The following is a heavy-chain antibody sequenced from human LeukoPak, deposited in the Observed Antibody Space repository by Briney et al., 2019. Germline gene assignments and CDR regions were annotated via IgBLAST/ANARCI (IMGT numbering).Heavy chain of an antibody. CDR3: ARGFGPAAMNYYMDV. V-gene: IGHV1-8*02. CDR2: MNPNSGNT. D-gene: IGHD2-2*01. J-gene: IGHJ6*03. Sequence: ASVKVSCKASGYTFTGYYIHWVRQATGQGLEWMGWMNPNSGNTGYAQKFQGRVTMTRNTSISTAYMDLSSLRSDDTAVYYCARGFGPAAMNYYMDVWGKGTTVTISS. CDR1: GYTFTGYY.